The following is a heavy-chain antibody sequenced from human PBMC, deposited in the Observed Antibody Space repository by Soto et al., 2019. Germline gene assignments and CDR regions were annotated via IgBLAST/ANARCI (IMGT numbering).Heavy chain of an antibody. CDR2: IYHSGST. CDR1: GGSISWSNW. V-gene: IGHV4-4*02. CDR3: ASIHYYGSGSFWFDP. J-gene: IGHJ5*02. Sequence: ETRSLTCAVAGGSISWSNWLSWVRQPPGMGLEWIGQIYHSGSTNYNPSLKSRVTISVDKSKNQFSLNLRYVTAADTAVYYCASIHYYGSGSFWFDPWGQGTLVTVSS. D-gene: IGHD3-10*01.